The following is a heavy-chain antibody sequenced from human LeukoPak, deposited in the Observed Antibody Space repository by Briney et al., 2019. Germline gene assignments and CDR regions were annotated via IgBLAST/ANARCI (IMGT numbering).Heavy chain of an antibody. Sequence: SETLSLTCAVYGGSFSGYYWSWIRQPPGKGLEWIGEINHSGSTNYNPALKSRVTISVDTSKNQFSLKLSSVTAADTAVYYCARRDRYYFFDYWGQGTLVTVSS. CDR2: INHSGST. CDR3: ARRDRYYFFDY. J-gene: IGHJ4*02. V-gene: IGHV4-34*01. D-gene: IGHD3-16*01. CDR1: GGSFSGYY.